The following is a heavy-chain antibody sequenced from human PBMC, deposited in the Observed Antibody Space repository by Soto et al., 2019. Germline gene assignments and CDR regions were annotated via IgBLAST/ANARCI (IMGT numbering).Heavy chain of an antibody. J-gene: IGHJ4*02. Sequence: QVQLVQSGAELKKPGSSVNVSCKASGGTVHNSAISWVRQAPGQGLEWMGGIIVIFGPAIYAQKFQGRVTITADESTNTAFLDIISLRSDETAVYYCGRGGSCEKVASWGPGTLVTVSS. V-gene: IGHV1-69*01. CDR3: GRGGSCEKVAS. D-gene: IGHD2-21*01. CDR2: IIVIFGPA. CDR1: GGTVHNSA.